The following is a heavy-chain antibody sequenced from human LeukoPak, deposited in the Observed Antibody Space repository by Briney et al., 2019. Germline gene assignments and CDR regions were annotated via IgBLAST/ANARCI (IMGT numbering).Heavy chain of an antibody. Sequence: ASVKVSCKASGCTFTDYYMHWVRQAPGQGLEWMGCINTYSGATNYAQKFQDRVTIARDTPINTVYLEFTRLRSDDAAVYYCARGLRSGFYMDAWGKGTTVTVPS. D-gene: IGHD3/OR15-3a*01. J-gene: IGHJ6*03. V-gene: IGHV1-2*02. CDR1: GCTFTDYY. CDR3: ARGLRSGFYMDA. CDR2: INTYSGAT.